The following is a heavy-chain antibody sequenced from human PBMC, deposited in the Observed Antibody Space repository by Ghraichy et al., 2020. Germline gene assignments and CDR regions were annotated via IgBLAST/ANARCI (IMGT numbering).Heavy chain of an antibody. CDR1: GGSISSTTFY. V-gene: IGHV4-39*01. CDR3: ARRATRPERFDQ. CDR2: MSYSGNT. J-gene: IGHJ4*02. Sequence: SETLSLTCTVSGGSISSTTFYWSWIRQPPGKGLEWIGSMSYSGNTFYNPSLKSRVTISIDTFSNQFSLKLRSVTAADTAVYYCARRATRPERFDQWGPGALVTVSS. D-gene: IGHD1-1*01.